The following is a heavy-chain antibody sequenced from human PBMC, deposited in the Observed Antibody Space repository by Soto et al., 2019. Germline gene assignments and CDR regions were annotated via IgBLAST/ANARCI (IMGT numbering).Heavy chain of an antibody. V-gene: IGHV4-59*08. J-gene: IGHJ4*02. CDR3: ASNVNFPVPGTVSAA. Sequence: PSETLSLTCTVSGGSTSGDYWSGRRQPPGKGLEWIGYIYNIGSTNYNPSLRSRVTMSRDTSQEQFSLEVSSVTATDTAVYYCASNVNFPVPGTVSAARARGSLVPASS. D-gene: IGHD6-19*01. CDR1: GGSTSGDY. CDR2: IYNIGST.